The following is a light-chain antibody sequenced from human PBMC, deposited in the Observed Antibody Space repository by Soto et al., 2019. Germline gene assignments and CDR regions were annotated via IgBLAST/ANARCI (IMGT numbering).Light chain of an antibody. CDR2: GAS. V-gene: IGKV3-11*01. J-gene: IGKJ5*01. Sequence: IVLTQSPATLSLSPGDRAALSCNASQSVHNFLAWYQQKPGQAPRLLIYGASNRAAGIPARFSGSGSGTDFTLTINSLEPEDFAVYYCQQRSNWPPITFGQGTRLGIK. CDR1: QSVHNF. CDR3: QQRSNWPPIT.